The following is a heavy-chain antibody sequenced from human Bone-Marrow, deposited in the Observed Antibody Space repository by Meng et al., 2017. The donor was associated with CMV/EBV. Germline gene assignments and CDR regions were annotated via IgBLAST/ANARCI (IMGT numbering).Heavy chain of an antibody. CDR2: IKTNTVDGTT. J-gene: IGHJ4*02. CDR3: TADMPGGSQKNDY. Sequence: DWMNWVRQPAGKSLKWVARIKTNTVDGTTDYAATVKERLTNSRDDSQNTLYLQMDSLKTEDTAVYYCTADMPGGSQKNDYWGQGTLVTVSS. CDR1: DW. D-gene: IGHD2-15*01. V-gene: IGHV3-15*07.